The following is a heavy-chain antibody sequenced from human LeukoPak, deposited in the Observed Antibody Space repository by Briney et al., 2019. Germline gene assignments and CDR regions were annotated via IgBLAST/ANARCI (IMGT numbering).Heavy chain of an antibody. CDR1: GGTFSSYA. V-gene: IGHV1-69*06. CDR3: ARTIKKYSPRDWFDP. CDR2: IIPIFGTA. D-gene: IGHD6-6*01. J-gene: IGHJ5*02. Sequence: ASVKVSCKASGGTFSSYAISWVRQAPGQGLEWMGGIIPIFGTANYAQKFQGRVTITADKSTSTAYMELSSLRSEDTAVYYCARTIKKYSPRDWFDPWGQGTLVTVSS.